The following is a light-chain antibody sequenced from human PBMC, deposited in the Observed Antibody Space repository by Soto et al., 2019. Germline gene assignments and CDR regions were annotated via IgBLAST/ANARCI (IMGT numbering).Light chain of an antibody. CDR3: QQYGSLPPYT. J-gene: IGKJ2*01. Sequence: EIVLTQSPGTLSLSPGERGTLSCRTSQSSSGSFLAWYQQKPGQAPRLLIYAASRRATGIPDRFSGSGSGTDFTLTISSLEPDDFAVYYCQQYGSLPPYTFGQGTKLELK. CDR1: QSSSGSF. CDR2: AAS. V-gene: IGKV3-20*01.